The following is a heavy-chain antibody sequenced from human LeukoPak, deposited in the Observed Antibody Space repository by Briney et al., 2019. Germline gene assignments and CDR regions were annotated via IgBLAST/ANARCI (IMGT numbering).Heavy chain of an antibody. CDR2: ISYDGSNK. D-gene: IGHD2-2*02. CDR3: ARSCSSTSCYRSWDAFDI. J-gene: IGHJ3*02. V-gene: IGHV3-30-3*01. CDR1: GFTFSSYA. Sequence: GRSLRLSCAASGFTFSSYAMHWVRQAPGKGLEWVAVISYDGSNKYYADSVKGRFTISRDNSRNTLYLQMNSLRAEDTAVYYCARSCSSTSCYRSWDAFDIWGQGTMVTVSS.